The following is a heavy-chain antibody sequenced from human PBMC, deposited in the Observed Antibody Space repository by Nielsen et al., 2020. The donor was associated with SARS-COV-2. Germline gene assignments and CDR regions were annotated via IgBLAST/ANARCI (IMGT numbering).Heavy chain of an antibody. CDR3: ASFGYSYGPAIDY. CDR1: GFTVNRNY. V-gene: IGHV3-53*04. J-gene: IGHJ4*02. D-gene: IGHD5-18*01. CDR2: MYAGAST. Sequence: GESLKISCAASGFTVNRNYMSWVRQAPGKGLEWVSLMYAGASTYYADSVKGRFTISRHNAENTVYLQMNSLRTDDTAVYYCASFGYSYGPAIDYWGQGTLVTVSS.